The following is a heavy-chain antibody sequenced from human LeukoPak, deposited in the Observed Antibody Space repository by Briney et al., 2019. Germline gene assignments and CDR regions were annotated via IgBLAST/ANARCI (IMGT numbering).Heavy chain of an antibody. CDR1: GFTFSSYA. CDR3: ARDLSSSWYGWYFDL. CDR2: ISGSGGST. V-gene: IGHV3-23*01. Sequence: PGGSLRLSCAASGFTFSSYAMSWVRQAPGKGLEWVSAISGSGGSTYYADSVKGRFTISRDNSKNTLYLQMNSLRAEDTAVYYCARDLSSSWYGWYFDLWGRGTLVTVSS. J-gene: IGHJ2*01. D-gene: IGHD6-13*01.